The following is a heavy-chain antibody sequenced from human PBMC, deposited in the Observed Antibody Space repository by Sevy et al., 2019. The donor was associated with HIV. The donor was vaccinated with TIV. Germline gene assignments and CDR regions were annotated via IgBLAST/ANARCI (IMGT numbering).Heavy chain of an antibody. J-gene: IGHJ3*02. CDR2: ISATGGST. CDR3: AKEALTYYSVPGSYLAGAFDI. Sequence: GGSLRLSCEVAAFSFSDYGMTWVRQAPGRGLEWVSSISATGGSTYYADFVDGRFTVSRDNSKNTVYLYMDGLRAEDTAVYYCAKEALTYYSVPGSYLAGAFDIWGQGTMVTVSS. CDR1: AFSFSDYG. D-gene: IGHD3-10*01. V-gene: IGHV3-23*01.